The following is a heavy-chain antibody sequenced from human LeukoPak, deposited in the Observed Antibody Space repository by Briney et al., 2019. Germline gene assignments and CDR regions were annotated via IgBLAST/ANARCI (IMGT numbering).Heavy chain of an antibody. CDR1: GFTFSSYA. V-gene: IGHV3-23*01. J-gene: IGHJ4*02. CDR3: AKDVLTTVTTFDH. D-gene: IGHD4-17*01. CDR2: ISGSVGST. Sequence: GGSLRLSCAASGFTFSSYAMNWVRLAPGTGLDWVSGISGSVGSTYYADSVKGRFTISRDNSKNTLYLQMNSLRAEDTAIYYCAKDVLTTVTTFDHWGLGTLVTVSS.